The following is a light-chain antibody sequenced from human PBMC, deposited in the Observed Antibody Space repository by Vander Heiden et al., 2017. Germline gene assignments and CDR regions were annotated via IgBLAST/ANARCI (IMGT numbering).Light chain of an antibody. CDR2: CNT. Sequence: QSVLTQPPPVSGAPGQGVTISCTGSSSNIGAGYDVLWYQQLPGTAPKLLIYCNTNRPSGVPDRFSGAKSGTSASLAITGLQAEDEADYYCQSYDSSLSGSKVFGGGTKLTVL. CDR3: QSYDSSLSGSKV. J-gene: IGLJ2*01. V-gene: IGLV1-40*01. CDR1: SSNIGAGYD.